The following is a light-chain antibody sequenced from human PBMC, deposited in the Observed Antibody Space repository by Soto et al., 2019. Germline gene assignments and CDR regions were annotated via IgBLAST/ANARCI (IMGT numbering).Light chain of an antibody. Sequence: QSVLTQPPSVSGAPGQRVTISCTGSSSNIGAGYDAHWYQQVPGTAPKLLIYGNNNRPSGVLARFSGSKSGTSASLAITGLQAEDEAGYYCQSYDSSLSHYVFGTGTKVTVL. CDR1: SSNIGAGYD. J-gene: IGLJ1*01. CDR3: QSYDSSLSHYV. CDR2: GNN. V-gene: IGLV1-40*01.